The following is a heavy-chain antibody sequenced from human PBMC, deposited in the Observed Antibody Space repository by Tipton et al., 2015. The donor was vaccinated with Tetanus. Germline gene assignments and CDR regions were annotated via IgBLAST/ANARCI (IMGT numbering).Heavy chain of an antibody. CDR2: IYTGGSA. J-gene: IGHJ4*02. D-gene: IGHD1-20*01. V-gene: IGHV3-53*01. CDR3: AFRTNWRFSRGFDC. CDR1: GFTFKSYT. Sequence: SLRLSCAASGFTFKSYTMSWVRQAPGKGLEWVSVIYTGGSADYTDSVKGRFTISRDNSNNSLSLQMNSLRIDDTAVYYCAFRTNWRFSRGFDCWGQGILVTVSS.